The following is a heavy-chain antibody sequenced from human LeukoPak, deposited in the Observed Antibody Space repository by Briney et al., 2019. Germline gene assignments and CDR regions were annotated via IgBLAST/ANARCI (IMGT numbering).Heavy chain of an antibody. CDR1: GGSISGYY. CDR2: IFYRGST. V-gene: IGHV4-59*08. CDR3: ARHRYSGYDSGDSNYYFDY. D-gene: IGHD5-12*01. J-gene: IGHJ4*02. Sequence: SETLSLTCTVSGGSISGYYWSWIRQPPGKGLEWIGRIFYRGSTNYNPSLKSRVTISVDTSKNQFSLKLRSVTAADTALYYCARHRYSGYDSGDSNYYFDYWGQGTLVTVSS.